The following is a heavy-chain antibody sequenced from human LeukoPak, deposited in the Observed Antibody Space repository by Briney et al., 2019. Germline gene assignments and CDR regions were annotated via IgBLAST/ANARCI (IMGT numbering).Heavy chain of an antibody. CDR1: GFAFSGYA. CDR3: AKGATLNY. V-gene: IGHV3-23*01. J-gene: IGHJ4*02. Sequence: GGSLRLSCTVSGFAFSGYAMSWVRQAPGKGPEWVSSIGARGDVTYSADSVKGRFTISRDNSKRTLFLQMNSLRAEDTAVYYCAKGATLNYWGQGTLVTVSS. CDR2: IGARGDVT.